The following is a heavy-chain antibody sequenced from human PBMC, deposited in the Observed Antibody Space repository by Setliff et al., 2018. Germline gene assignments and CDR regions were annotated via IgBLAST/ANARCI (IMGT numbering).Heavy chain of an antibody. CDR3: ARTSSGRYFDL. Sequence: SETLSLTCAVQGGPFSGYYWSWIRQPPGKGLESIGDINHSGSTNYNPSLKSRVTISVDTSKNQFSLNLYSVTAADTAVYYCARTSSGRYFDLWGRGTLVTVSS. CDR1: GGPFSGYY. CDR2: INHSGST. J-gene: IGHJ2*01. V-gene: IGHV4-34*01.